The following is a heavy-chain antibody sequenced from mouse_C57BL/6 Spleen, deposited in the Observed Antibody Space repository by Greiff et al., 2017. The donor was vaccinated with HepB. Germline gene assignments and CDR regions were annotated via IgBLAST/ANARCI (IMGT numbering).Heavy chain of an antibody. CDR2: INPSSGYT. J-gene: IGHJ4*01. CDR3: ARSYYGSRAYAMDY. CDR1: GYTFTSYT. V-gene: IGHV1-4*01. Sequence: VMLVESGAELARPGASVKMSCKASGYTFTSYTMHWVKQRPGQGLEWIGYINPSSGYTKYNQKFKDKATLTADKSSSTAYMQLSSLTSEDSAVYYCARSYYGSRAYAMDYWGQGTSVTVSS. D-gene: IGHD1-1*01.